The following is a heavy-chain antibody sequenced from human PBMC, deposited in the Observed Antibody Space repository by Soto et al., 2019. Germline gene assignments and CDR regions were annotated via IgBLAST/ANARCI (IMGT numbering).Heavy chain of an antibody. Sequence: GGSLRLSCAASGFTFSNFGIHWVRQTPGKGLEWVAVISYDGRNDYYADSVKGRFTISRDNSKSTLYLQMNSLRVEDTAVYYCAKDRVGSSYYCGMDVWGQGTTVTVSS. V-gene: IGHV3-30*18. CDR3: AKDRVGSSYYCGMDV. CDR2: ISYDGRND. D-gene: IGHD6-13*01. J-gene: IGHJ6*02. CDR1: GFTFSNFG.